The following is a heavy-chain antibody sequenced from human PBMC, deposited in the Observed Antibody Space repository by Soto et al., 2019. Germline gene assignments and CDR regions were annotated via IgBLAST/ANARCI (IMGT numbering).Heavy chain of an antibody. J-gene: IGHJ4*02. CDR1: GASTVSHYH. Sequence: PXESLSLPCSVSGASTVSHYHWTWIRQPPGKGLEWMGYIFNSGTTFYKPSLTSRLSISMDTSGNHFSLELRSLTAADTAVYYCALALGPTTGLDDWAQGTLVTVSS. D-gene: IGHD1-26*01. CDR3: ALALGPTTGLDD. V-gene: IGHV4-31*02. CDR2: IFNSGTT.